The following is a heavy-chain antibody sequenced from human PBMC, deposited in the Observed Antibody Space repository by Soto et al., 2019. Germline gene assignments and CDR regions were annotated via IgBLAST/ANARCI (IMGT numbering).Heavy chain of an antibody. CDR1: GYTFTGYA. CDR3: ARAVAVPADFDY. Sequence: QVQLVQSGAEEKKPGASVKVSCKASGYTFTGYAMHWVRQAPGQRLEWMGWITAGNGNTKYSQKFQGRVTITRDPSASTAYMELSSLISEDTAVYYCARAVAVPADFDYWGQGPLVPVPS. J-gene: IGHJ4*02. V-gene: IGHV1-3*05. D-gene: IGHD6-19*01. CDR2: ITAGNGNT.